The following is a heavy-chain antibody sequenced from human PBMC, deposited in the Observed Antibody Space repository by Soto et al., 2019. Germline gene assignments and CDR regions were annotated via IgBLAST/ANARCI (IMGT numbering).Heavy chain of an antibody. Sequence: PSETLSLTCTVSGGSISSYYWSWIRQPPGKGLEWIGYIYYSGSTNYNPSLKSRVTISVDTSKNQFSLKLSSVTAADTAVYYCASLESRMYGSGSQRWFDPWGQGTLVTVSS. CDR2: IYYSGST. D-gene: IGHD3-10*01. CDR1: GGSISSYY. V-gene: IGHV4-59*01. CDR3: ASLESRMYGSGSQRWFDP. J-gene: IGHJ5*02.